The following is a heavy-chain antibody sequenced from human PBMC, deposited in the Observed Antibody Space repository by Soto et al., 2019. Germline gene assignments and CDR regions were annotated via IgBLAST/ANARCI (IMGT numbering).Heavy chain of an antibody. CDR1: GYTFTNYD. Sequence: QVQLVQSGAEVKKPGASVKVSCKASGYTFTNYDIHWVRQATGQGLEWMGWMNPDSGNTGQSKQFQGRVTMTRDTPVSTAYREMSSRRSEDTAVYYCARGSCRRTGFDPWGQGTLVTVSS. D-gene: IGHD2-21*02. J-gene: IGHJ5*02. V-gene: IGHV1-8*01. CDR3: ARGSCRRTGFDP. CDR2: MNPDSGNT.